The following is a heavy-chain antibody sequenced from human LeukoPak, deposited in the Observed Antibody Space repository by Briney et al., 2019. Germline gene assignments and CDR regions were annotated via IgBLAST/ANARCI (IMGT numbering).Heavy chain of an antibody. CDR1: GFTFSSYW. CDR3: ARRPDTTKNYGMDV. Sequence: GGSLRLSCAASGFTFSSYWMNWVRHAPGKGLEWVANIKQDGSEKYYVDSVKGRFTISTDNAKNSLYLQMNSLRAEDTAVYYCARRPDTTKNYGMDVWGQGTTVTVSS. V-gene: IGHV3-7*05. J-gene: IGHJ6*02. CDR2: IKQDGSEK. D-gene: IGHD5-18*01.